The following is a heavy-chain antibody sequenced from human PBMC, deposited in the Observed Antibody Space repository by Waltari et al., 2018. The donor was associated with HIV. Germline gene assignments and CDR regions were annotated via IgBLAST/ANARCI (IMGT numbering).Heavy chain of an antibody. CDR2: INHSGST. J-gene: IGHJ3*02. D-gene: IGHD3-22*01. CDR3: ARGLYYDSSGYYSDAFDI. CDR1: GGSFSGYY. Sequence: QVQLQQWGAGLLKPSETLSLTCAVYGGSFSGYYWSWIRQPPGKGLEWIGEINHSGSTNSTPSLKSRVTISVDTSKNQFSLKLSSVTAADTAVYYCARGLYYDSSGYYSDAFDIWGQGTMVTVSS. V-gene: IGHV4-34*01.